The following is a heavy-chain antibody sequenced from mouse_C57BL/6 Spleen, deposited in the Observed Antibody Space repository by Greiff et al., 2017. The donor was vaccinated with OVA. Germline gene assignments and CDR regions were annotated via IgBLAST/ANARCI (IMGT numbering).Heavy chain of an antibody. Sequence: QVQLKESGAELVKPGASVKLSCKASGYAFSSYWMNWVKQRPGKGLEWIGQIYPGDGDTNYNGKFKGKATLTADKSSSTAYMQLSSLTSEDSAVYFCARSGDYDGAFDYWGQGTTLTVSS. J-gene: IGHJ2*01. CDR2: IYPGDGDT. D-gene: IGHD2-4*01. CDR3: ARSGDYDGAFDY. CDR1: GYAFSSYW. V-gene: IGHV1-80*01.